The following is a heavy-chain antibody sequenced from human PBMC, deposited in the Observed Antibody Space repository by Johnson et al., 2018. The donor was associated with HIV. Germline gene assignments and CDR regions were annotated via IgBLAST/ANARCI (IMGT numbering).Heavy chain of an antibody. V-gene: IGHV3-7*01. Sequence: VQLVESGGGVVQPGGSLRLSCAASGFTFSSYWMSWVRQAPGKGLEWVANIKQDGSEKYYVDSVKGRFTISRDNAKNSLYLQMNSLRAEDTAVYYCAKDLDLSPGTARAVGGAFDIWGQGTMVTVSS. CDR1: GFTFSSYW. CDR3: AKDLDLSPGTARAVGGAFDI. J-gene: IGHJ3*02. CDR2: IKQDGSEK. D-gene: IGHD6-19*01.